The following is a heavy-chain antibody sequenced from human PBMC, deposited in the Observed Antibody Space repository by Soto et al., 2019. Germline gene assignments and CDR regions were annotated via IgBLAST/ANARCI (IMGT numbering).Heavy chain of an antibody. V-gene: IGHV3-9*01. J-gene: IGHJ4*02. CDR2: ISWNSGSI. Sequence: GGSLRLSCAASGFTFDDYAMHWVRQAPGKGLEWVSGISWNSGSIGYADSVKGRFTISRDNAKNSLYLQMNSLRAEDTALYYCAKGSSGYLVPHLDYWGQGTLVTVSS. D-gene: IGHD3-22*01. CDR1: GFTFDDYA. CDR3: AKGSSGYLVPHLDY.